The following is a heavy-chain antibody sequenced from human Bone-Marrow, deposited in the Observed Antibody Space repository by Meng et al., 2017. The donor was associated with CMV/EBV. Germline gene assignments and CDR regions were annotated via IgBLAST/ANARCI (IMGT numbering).Heavy chain of an antibody. J-gene: IGHJ4*02. CDR2: IIPIFGTA. Sequence: SCKASGSTFSSYAISWVRQAPGQGLEWMGGIIPIFGTANYAQKFQGRVTITTDESTSIAYMELSSLRSEDTAVYYCASSPSSGWYPVNWGQGTLVTVSS. V-gene: IGHV1-69*05. CDR3: ASSPSSGWYPVN. CDR1: GSTFSSYA. D-gene: IGHD6-19*01.